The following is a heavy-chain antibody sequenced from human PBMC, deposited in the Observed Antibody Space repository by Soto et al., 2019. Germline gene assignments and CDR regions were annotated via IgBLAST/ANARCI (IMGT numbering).Heavy chain of an antibody. CDR1: GFTFSSYG. V-gene: IGHV3-33*01. CDR2: IWYDGSNK. J-gene: IGHJ3*02. CDR3: ARELPITIFGVVRGYAFDI. D-gene: IGHD3-3*01. Sequence: GGSLRLSCAASGFTFSSYGMHWVRQAPGKGLEWVAVIWYDGSNKYYAYSVKGRFTISRDNSKNTLYLQMNSLRAEDTAVYYCARELPITIFGVVRGYAFDIWGQGTMVTVSS.